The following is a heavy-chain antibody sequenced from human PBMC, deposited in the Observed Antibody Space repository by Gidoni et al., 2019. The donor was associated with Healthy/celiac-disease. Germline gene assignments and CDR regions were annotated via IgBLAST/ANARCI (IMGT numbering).Heavy chain of an antibody. CDR2: IYSGGST. CDR1: GFTVRSNY. CDR3: ARYEWYGVGENWYFDL. J-gene: IGHJ2*01. D-gene: IGHD2-8*01. V-gene: IGHV3-66*01. Sequence: EVQLVESGGGLVQPGGSLRLSCAASGFTVRSNYMSWVRQAPGKGLEWVSVIYSGGSTYYADSVKGRFTISRDNSKNTLYLQMNSLRAEDTAVYYCARYEWYGVGENWYFDLWGRGTLVTVSS.